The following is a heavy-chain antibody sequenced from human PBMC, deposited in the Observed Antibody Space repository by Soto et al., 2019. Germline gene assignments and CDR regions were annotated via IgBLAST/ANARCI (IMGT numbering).Heavy chain of an antibody. CDR2: MEPSSGKT. D-gene: IGHD3-10*01. CDR3: ARGVTAGVDY. CDR1: GYSFTSLD. J-gene: IGHJ4*02. Sequence: ASVKVSCKASGYSFTSLDINWVRQTTGQGLEWMGWMEPSSGKTGYAQRFQDRVTMTRDTSINTAYMELRSLTSDDTAFYYCARGVTAGVDYWGQGTLV. V-gene: IGHV1-8*01.